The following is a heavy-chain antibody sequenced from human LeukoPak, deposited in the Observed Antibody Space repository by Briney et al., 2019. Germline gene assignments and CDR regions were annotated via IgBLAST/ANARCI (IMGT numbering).Heavy chain of an antibody. Sequence: PSETLSLTRTVSGGSISSYYWSWVRQPAGKGLEWIGRIYTSGSTNYNPSLKSRVTMSVDTSKNQFSLKLSSVTAADTAVYYCARVILVSSGYYRQHYYYYYMDVWGKGTTVTVSS. V-gene: IGHV4-4*07. J-gene: IGHJ6*03. CDR3: ARVILVSSGYYRQHYYYYYMDV. D-gene: IGHD3-22*01. CDR2: IYTSGST. CDR1: GGSISSYY.